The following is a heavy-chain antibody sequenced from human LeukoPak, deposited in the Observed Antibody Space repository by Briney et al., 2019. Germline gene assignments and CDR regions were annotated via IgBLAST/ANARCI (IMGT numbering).Heavy chain of an antibody. CDR1: GYSFTSYW. Sequence: GESLKISCKGSGYSFTSYWISWVRQMPGKGLEWMGRIDPSDSYTNYSPSFQGHVTISADKSISTAYLQWSSLKASDTAMYYCAIHISYGDYLAPFDYWGQGTLVTVSS. V-gene: IGHV5-10-1*01. J-gene: IGHJ4*02. D-gene: IGHD4-17*01. CDR3: AIHISYGDYLAPFDY. CDR2: IDPSDSYT.